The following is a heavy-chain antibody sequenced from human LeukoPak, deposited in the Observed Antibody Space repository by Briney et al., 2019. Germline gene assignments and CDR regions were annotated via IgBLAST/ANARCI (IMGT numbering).Heavy chain of an antibody. V-gene: IGHV1-18*01. CDR1: GYTFTSNG. D-gene: IGHD1-26*01. J-gene: IGHJ4*02. CDR3: ARDVVGATCGFDY. Sequence: ASVKVSCKTSGYTFTSNGISWVRQAPGQGLEWMGWIGADSANTKYAQKLQGRVTMTADTSTTTVYMELRSLRSDDTAVYYCARDVVGATCGFDYWGRGTLVTVSS. CDR2: IGADSANT.